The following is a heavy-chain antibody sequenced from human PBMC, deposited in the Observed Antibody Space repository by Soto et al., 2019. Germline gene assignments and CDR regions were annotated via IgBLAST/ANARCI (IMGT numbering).Heavy chain of an antibody. CDR3: ARVIGAVTNPLYYYYGMDV. CDR2: IYYSGST. D-gene: IGHD4-17*01. V-gene: IGHV4-31*03. J-gene: IGHJ6*02. CDR1: GGSISSGGYY. Sequence: TSETLSLTCTVSGGSISSGGYYWSWIRQHPGKGLEWIGYIYYSGSTYYNPSLKSRVTISVDTSKNQFSLKLSSVTAADTAVYYCARVIGAVTNPLYYYYGMDVWGQGTTVTVSS.